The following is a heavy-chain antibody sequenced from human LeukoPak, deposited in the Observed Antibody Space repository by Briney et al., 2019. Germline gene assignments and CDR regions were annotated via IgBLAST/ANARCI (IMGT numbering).Heavy chain of an antibody. J-gene: IGHJ2*01. CDR1: GGSISSSSYY. D-gene: IGHD3-22*01. CDR2: IYYSGST. V-gene: IGHV4-39*07. Sequence: SETLSLTCTVSGGSISSSSYYWGWIRQPPGKGLEWIGSIYYSGSTYYNPSLKSRVTISVDTSKNQFSLKLSSVTAADTAVYYCARDGDFGDYYDSSGYLPPPAWYFDLWGRGTLVTVSS. CDR3: ARDGDFGDYYDSSGYLPPPAWYFDL.